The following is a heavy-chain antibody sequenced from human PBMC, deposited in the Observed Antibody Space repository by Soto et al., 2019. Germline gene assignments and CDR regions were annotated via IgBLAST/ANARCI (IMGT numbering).Heavy chain of an antibody. CDR2: IYHSGTT. CDR3: ASVTRTCISTSCYRYYYGMDV. CDR1: GGSISSGGYY. D-gene: IGHD2-2*02. J-gene: IGHJ6*02. V-gene: IGHV4-61*08. Sequence: TSETLSLTCTVSGGSISSGGYYWSWIRQHPGKGLEWIGYIYHSGTTYYNPSLKSRVTISVDTSKNQFSLKLSSVTAADTAVYYCASVTRTCISTSCYRYYYGMDVWGQGTTVTVSS.